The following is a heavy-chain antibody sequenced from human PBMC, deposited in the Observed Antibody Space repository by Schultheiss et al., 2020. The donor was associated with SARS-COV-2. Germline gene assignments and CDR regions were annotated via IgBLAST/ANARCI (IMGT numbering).Heavy chain of an antibody. V-gene: IGHV4-4*07. Sequence: SETLSLTCTVSGGSISSYYWSWIRQPAGKGLEWIGRIYTSGSTNYNPSLKSRVTISVDTSKNQFSLKLSSVTAADTAVYYCARVAIVVVPAARVYAFDIWGQGTMVTVSS. CDR1: GGSISSYY. CDR3: ARVAIVVVPAARVYAFDI. D-gene: IGHD2-2*01. CDR2: IYTSGST. J-gene: IGHJ3*02.